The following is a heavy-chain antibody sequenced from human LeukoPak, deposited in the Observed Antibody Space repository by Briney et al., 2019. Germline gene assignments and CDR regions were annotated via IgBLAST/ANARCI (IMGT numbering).Heavy chain of an antibody. CDR1: GFTFSSYA. J-gene: IGHJ4*02. D-gene: IGHD6-13*01. Sequence: QPGGPLRLSCAASGFTFSSYAMSGVRQTPGKGLECVAPISGSGGSTYYADSVRGRFIVSRDNSKNMLYLQMNSLRVDDTAVYYCAKSPAGSSWPSIDYWGQGTLVAVSS. CDR3: AKSPAGSSWPSIDY. V-gene: IGHV3-23*01. CDR2: ISGSGGST.